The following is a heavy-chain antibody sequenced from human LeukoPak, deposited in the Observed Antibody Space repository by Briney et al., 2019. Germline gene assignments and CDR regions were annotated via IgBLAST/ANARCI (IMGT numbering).Heavy chain of an antibody. Sequence: SETLSLTCTVAGGSISSSSYYWGWIRQPPGKGLEWIGSIYYSGSTYYNPSLKSRVTISVDTSKNQFSLKLSSVTAADTAVYYCARRQNYGFWSGYYIGWFDPWGQGTLVTVSS. V-gene: IGHV4-39*01. CDR3: ARRQNYGFWSGYYIGWFDP. D-gene: IGHD3-3*01. J-gene: IGHJ5*02. CDR2: IYYSGST. CDR1: GGSISSSSYY.